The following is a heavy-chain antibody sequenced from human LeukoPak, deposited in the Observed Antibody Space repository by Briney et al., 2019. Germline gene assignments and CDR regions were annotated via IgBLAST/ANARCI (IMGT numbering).Heavy chain of an antibody. CDR3: ARSGEPLRYFDWLSNYYYGMDV. V-gene: IGHV1-8*02. D-gene: IGHD3-9*01. Sequence: ASVKVSCKASGGTFSSYAISWVRQAPGQGLEWMGWMNPNSGNTGYAQKFQGRVTMTRNTSISTAYMELSSLRSEDTAVYYCARSGEPLRYFDWLSNYYYGMDVWGQGTTVTVSS. CDR2: MNPNSGNT. J-gene: IGHJ6*02. CDR1: GGTFSSYA.